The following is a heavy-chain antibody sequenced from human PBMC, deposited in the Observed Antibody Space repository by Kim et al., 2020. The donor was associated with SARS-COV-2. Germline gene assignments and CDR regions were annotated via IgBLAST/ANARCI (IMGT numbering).Heavy chain of an antibody. CDR3: ARVRLGDYVWGSYRYEGFDY. D-gene: IGHD3-16*02. V-gene: IGHV1-18*01. CDR1: GYTFTSYG. J-gene: IGHJ4*02. Sequence: ASVKVSCKASGYTFTSYGISWVRQAPGQGLEWMGWISAYNGNTNHAQKLQGRVTMTTDTSTSTAYMELRSLRSDDTAVYYCARVRLGDYVWGSYRYEGFDYWGQGTLVTVSS. CDR2: ISAYNGNT.